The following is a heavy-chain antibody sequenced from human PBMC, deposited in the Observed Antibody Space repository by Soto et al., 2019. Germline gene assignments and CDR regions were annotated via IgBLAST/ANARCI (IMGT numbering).Heavy chain of an antibody. V-gene: IGHV3-21*01. Sequence: GGSLRLCCAACGFTFSSYSMNGVRQAPGKGLEWVSSISSSSSYIYYADSVKGRFTISRDNAKNSLHLQMNSLRAEDTAVYYCARDLRDDFWSGYYYYYYYGMDVWGQGTTVTVSS. CDR2: ISSSSSYI. D-gene: IGHD3-3*01. J-gene: IGHJ6*02. CDR1: GFTFSSYS. CDR3: ARDLRDDFWSGYYYYYYYGMDV.